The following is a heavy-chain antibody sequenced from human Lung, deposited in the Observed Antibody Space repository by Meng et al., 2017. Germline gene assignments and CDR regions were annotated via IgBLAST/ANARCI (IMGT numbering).Heavy chain of an antibody. D-gene: IGHD4-11*01. CDR2: INHSGST. Sequence: RLRQWGAGLLKPSETLSLTCVVSGGSFSYYYWSWIRQPPGKGLEWIGEINHSGSTNYNPSLENRATISVDTSQNNLSLKLSSVTAPDSAVYYCARGPTTMAHDFDYWGQGTLVTVSS. CDR1: GGSFSYYY. J-gene: IGHJ4*02. CDR3: ARGPTTMAHDFDY. V-gene: IGHV4-34*01.